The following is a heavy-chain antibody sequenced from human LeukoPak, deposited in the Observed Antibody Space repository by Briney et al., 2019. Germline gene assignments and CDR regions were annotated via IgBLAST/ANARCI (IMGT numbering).Heavy chain of an antibody. J-gene: IGHJ5*02. CDR3: ARGAIFSSSWTLDP. D-gene: IGHD6-13*01. CDR2: ISADNGKT. V-gene: IGHV1-18*01. Sequence: ASVKVSCKASGYTFTSYGISWVRQAPGQGLEWMGWISADNGKTNYAQKLQGRVTMTRDMSTSTVYMELSSLRSEDTAVYYCARGAIFSSSWTLDPWGQGTLVTVSS. CDR1: GYTFTSYG.